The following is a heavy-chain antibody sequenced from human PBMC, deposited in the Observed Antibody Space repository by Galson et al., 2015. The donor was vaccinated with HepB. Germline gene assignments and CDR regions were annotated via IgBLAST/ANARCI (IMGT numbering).Heavy chain of an antibody. V-gene: IGHV3-7*01. CDR1: GFTFSSYW. CDR2: IKQDGSEK. Sequence: SLRLSCAASGFTFSSYWMSWVRQAPGKGLEWVANIKQDGSEKYYVDSVKGRFTISRDNAKNSLYLQMNSLRAEDTAVYYCARVPYYYYYGMDVWGQGTTVTVSS. CDR3: ARVPYYYYYGMDV. J-gene: IGHJ6*02.